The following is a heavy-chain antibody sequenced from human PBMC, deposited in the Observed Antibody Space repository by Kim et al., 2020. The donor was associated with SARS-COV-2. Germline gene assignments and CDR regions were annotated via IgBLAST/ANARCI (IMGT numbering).Heavy chain of an antibody. CDR2: ISSSSYT. CDR1: GFTFSDYY. CDR3: ARGGYDYVWGSYRDYYYYYGMDV. J-gene: IGHJ6*02. D-gene: IGHD3-16*02. Sequence: GGSLRLSCAASGFTFSDYYMSWIRQAPGKGLEWVSYISSSSYTNYADSVKGRFTISRDNAKNSLYLQMNSLRAEDTAVYYCARGGYDYVWGSYRDYYYYYGMDVWGQGTTVTVSS. V-gene: IGHV3-11*05.